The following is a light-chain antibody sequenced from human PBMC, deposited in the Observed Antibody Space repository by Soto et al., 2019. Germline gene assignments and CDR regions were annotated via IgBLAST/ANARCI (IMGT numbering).Light chain of an antibody. V-gene: IGLV1-40*01. CDR3: QSYDSILSGSV. Sequence: QSVLTQAPSVSGAPGQRVTISCTGSSSNIGAGYDVHWYQQLPGTAPKLLIYGNSNRPSGVPDRFSGSKSGTSASLAITGLQAEDEADYYCQSYDSILSGSVFGGGTQLTVL. J-gene: IGLJ2*01. CDR1: SSNIGAGYD. CDR2: GNS.